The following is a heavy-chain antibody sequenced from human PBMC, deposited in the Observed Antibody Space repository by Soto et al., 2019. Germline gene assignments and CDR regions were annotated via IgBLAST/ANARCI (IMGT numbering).Heavy chain of an antibody. CDR2: IYSSGTT. D-gene: IGHD6-13*01. CDR3: ARNFDIAATGTAFDS. J-gene: IGHJ4*02. CDR1: GGSISGHY. Sequence: PSDTLSLTCIVSGGSISGHYWSWIRLPAGRRLQWVGRIYSSGTTNYNPSLKSRVRMSVDTDRNSFSLRLDSVTAADTAVYYCARNFDIAATGTAFDSWGRGVLVTVS. V-gene: IGHV4-4*07.